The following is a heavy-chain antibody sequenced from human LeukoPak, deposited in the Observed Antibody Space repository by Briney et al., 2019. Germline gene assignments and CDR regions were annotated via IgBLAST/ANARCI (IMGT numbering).Heavy chain of an antibody. J-gene: IGHJ4*02. V-gene: IGHV4-59*01. Sequence: KPSETLSLTSTVSGGSISSYYWSSIRQPPGKGLEWIGYIYYSGSTNYNPCLKSRVTISVDTSKNQFSLKLSSVTAADTAVYYCARGGVVPCGYWGQGTLVTVSS. CDR2: IYYSGST. CDR1: GGSISSYY. CDR3: ARGGVVPCGY. D-gene: IGHD2-2*01.